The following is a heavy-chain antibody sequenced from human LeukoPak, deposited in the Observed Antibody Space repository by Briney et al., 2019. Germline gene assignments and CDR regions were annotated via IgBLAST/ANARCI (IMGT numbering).Heavy chain of an antibody. Sequence: GASLRLSCSASGFIFSSYAMSRVRQEPGKGLEWVSAVSGSGGSTYYSDSVKGRFTISRDNSKNTLYLQMNSLRAEDTAVYYCSKDRYSSSWYFHYWGQGTLVTVSS. D-gene: IGHD6-13*01. V-gene: IGHV3-23*01. J-gene: IGHJ4*02. CDR1: GFIFSSYA. CDR2: VSGSGGST. CDR3: SKDRYSSSWYFHY.